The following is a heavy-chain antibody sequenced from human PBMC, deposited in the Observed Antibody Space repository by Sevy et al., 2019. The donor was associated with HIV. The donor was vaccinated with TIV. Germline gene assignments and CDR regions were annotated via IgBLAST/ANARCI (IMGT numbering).Heavy chain of an antibody. V-gene: IGHV4-61*01. CDR2: IYYSGST. D-gene: IGHD6-6*01. CDR3: ARDQAESSSTGGLDS. J-gene: IGHJ4*02. CDR1: GASVSSGSFF. Sequence: SETLSLTCSVSGASVSSGSFFWTWIRQAPGKGLEWIGYIYYSGSTNYNPSLKSRVTFSVDTSKNQFSLKLRSVIAADTAVYYCARDQAESSSTGGLDSWGPGALVTGSS.